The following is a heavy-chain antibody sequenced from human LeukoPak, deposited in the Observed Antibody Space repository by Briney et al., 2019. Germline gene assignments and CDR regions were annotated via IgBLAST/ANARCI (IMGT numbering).Heavy chain of an antibody. CDR3: RLSGYRGITVAGTKTPFDY. D-gene: IGHD6-19*01. CDR2: ISDGGGNA. J-gene: IGHJ4*02. CDR1: GFTFSSYG. Sequence: PGGSLGLSCAASGFTFSSYGMTWVRQAPGRGLEWVSAISDGGGNAYYADSVKGRFTISRDNSKNTLYLQMNSLRAEDTAVYYCRLSGYRGITVAGTKTPFDYWGQGTLVTVSS. V-gene: IGHV3-23*01.